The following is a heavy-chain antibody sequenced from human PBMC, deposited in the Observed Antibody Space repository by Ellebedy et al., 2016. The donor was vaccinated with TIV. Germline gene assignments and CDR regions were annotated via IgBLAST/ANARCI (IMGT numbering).Heavy chain of an antibody. J-gene: IGHJ4*02. CDR2: IYYSGST. CDR3: ASQLQYCTNGVCYISRPVDY. V-gene: IGHV4-39*01. CDR1: GGSISSSSYY. Sequence: SETLSLTXTVSGGSISSSSYYWGWIRQPPGKGLEWIGSIYYSGSTYYNPSLKSRVTISVDTSKNQFSLKLSSVTAADTAVYYCASQLQYCTNGVCYISRPVDYWGQGTLVTVSS. D-gene: IGHD2-8*01.